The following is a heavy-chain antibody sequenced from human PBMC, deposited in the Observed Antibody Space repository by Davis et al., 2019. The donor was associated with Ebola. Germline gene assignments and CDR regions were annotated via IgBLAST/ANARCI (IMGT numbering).Heavy chain of an antibody. D-gene: IGHD4-17*01. CDR3: ARDRSLYGDYVWFDP. Sequence: SVKLSCKASGGTFSSYAISWVRQAPGQGLEWMGGIIPIFGTANYAQKFQGRVTITADESTSTAYMELSSLRSEDTAVYYCARDRSLYGDYVWFDPWGQGTLVTVSS. J-gene: IGHJ5*02. CDR1: GGTFSSYA. V-gene: IGHV1-69*13. CDR2: IIPIFGTA.